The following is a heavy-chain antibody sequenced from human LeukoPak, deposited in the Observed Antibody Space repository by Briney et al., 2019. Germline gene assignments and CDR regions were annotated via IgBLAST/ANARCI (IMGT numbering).Heavy chain of an antibody. Sequence: ASVKVSCKASGYTFTSYYMHWVRQAPGQGLEWMGIINPSGGSTSYAQKLQGRVTMTTDTSTSTAYMELRSLRSDDTAVYYCARWRGSSFDYWGQGTLVTVSS. J-gene: IGHJ4*02. CDR3: ARWRGSSFDY. D-gene: IGHD1-26*01. CDR1: GYTFTSYY. V-gene: IGHV1-46*01. CDR2: INPSGGST.